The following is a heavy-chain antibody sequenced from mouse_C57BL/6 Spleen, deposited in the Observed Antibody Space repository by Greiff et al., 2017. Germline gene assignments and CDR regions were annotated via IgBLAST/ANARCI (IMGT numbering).Heavy chain of an antibody. Sequence: EVQLQQSGPELVKPGASVKIPCKASGYTFTDYNMDWVKQSHGKSLEWIGDINPNNGGTIYNQKFKGKATLTVDKSSSTAYMELRSLTSEDTAVYYCARRPYDGDYGFVWFAYWGQGTLVTVSA. V-gene: IGHV1-18*01. J-gene: IGHJ3*01. CDR1: GYTFTDYN. D-gene: IGHD2-3*01. CDR3: ARRPYDGDYGFVWFAY. CDR2: INPNNGGT.